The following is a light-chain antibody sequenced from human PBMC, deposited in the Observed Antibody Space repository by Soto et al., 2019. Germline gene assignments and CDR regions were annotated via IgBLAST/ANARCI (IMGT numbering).Light chain of an antibody. CDR3: QQDGISYT. CDR2: GTS. V-gene: IGKV3-20*01. Sequence: EIVLTQSPGTLSLSPGERATLSCTASQSIRNNYLAWYLQQPGQAPRLLIYGTSIRDTGIPDSFSGSGSRTDFTLIISRLEPEVFVLYFCQQDGISYTFGPGTKVEIK. CDR1: QSIRNNY. J-gene: IGKJ3*01.